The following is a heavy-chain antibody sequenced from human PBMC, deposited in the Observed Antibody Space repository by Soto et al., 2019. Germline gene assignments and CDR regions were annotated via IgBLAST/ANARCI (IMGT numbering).Heavy chain of an antibody. J-gene: IGHJ4*02. CDR3: AREATVVTPVDY. V-gene: IGHV1-18*01. Sequence: QVQLVQSGAEVKKPGASVKVSCKACGYTFTSYGISWVRRARGRGLEWMGWISAYNGNTNYAQKLQGRVTMTTDTSTSTAYMELRSLRSDDTAVYYCAREATVVTPVDYWGQGTLVTVSS. D-gene: IGHD4-17*01. CDR1: GYTFTSYG. CDR2: ISAYNGNT.